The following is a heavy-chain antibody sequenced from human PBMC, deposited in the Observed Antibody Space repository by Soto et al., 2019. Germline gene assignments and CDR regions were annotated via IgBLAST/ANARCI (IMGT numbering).Heavy chain of an antibody. V-gene: IGHV3-64D*06. CDR3: VKDSGWGYDILTGNDAFDI. J-gene: IGHJ3*02. CDR2: ISSNGGST. D-gene: IGHD3-9*01. CDR1: GFTFSSYA. Sequence: GGSLRLSCSASGFTFSSYAMHWVRQAPGKGLEYVSAISSNGGSTYYADSVKGRFTISRDNSKNTLYLQMSSLRAEDTAVYYCVKDSGWGYDILTGNDAFDIWGQGTMVTVSS.